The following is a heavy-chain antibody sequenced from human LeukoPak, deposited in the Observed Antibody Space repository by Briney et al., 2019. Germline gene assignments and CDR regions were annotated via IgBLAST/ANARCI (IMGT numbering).Heavy chain of an antibody. CDR3: ARDFSSSYPICFY. Sequence: ASVKVSCKASGYTFTGYYMHWVRQAPGQGLEWMAWISGYNGNTNYAQKLQGRVTMTTDTSTSTAYMELRSLRSDDTAVYYCARDFSSSYPICFYWGQGTLVTVSS. CDR2: ISGYNGNT. V-gene: IGHV1-18*04. J-gene: IGHJ4*02. CDR1: GYTFTGYY. D-gene: IGHD2-2*01.